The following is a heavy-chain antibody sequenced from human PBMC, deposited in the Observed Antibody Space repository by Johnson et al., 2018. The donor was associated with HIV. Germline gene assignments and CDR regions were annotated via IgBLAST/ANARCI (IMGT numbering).Heavy chain of an antibody. Sequence: VQLMESGGGVVQPGRSLRLSCAASAFTFSNYAMSWVRQAPGKGLEWVTVISYDGSNKYYADSVKGRFTISRDNSKNTLYLQVNILSDEDTAVYYCAREKPGTPRDAFDIWGQGTMVTVSS. V-gene: IGHV3-30*04. CDR1: AFTFSNYA. CDR3: AREKPGTPRDAFDI. CDR2: ISYDGSNK. J-gene: IGHJ3*02.